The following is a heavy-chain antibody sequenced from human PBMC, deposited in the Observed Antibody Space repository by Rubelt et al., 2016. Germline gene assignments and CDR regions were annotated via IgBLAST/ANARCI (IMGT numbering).Heavy chain of an antibody. CDR1: GGSISSYY. D-gene: IGHD3-16*01. V-gene: IGHV4-59*08. CDR3: ARHMGATNYYYYYYMDV. Sequence: QLQLQESGPGLVKPSETLSLTCTVSGGSISSYYWSWIRQPPGKGLEWIGYIYYSGSTNYNPSLKSRVTSPVGTSKKQFSLKLSSVAGAETAGDYWARHMGATNYYYYYYMDVWGKGTTVTVSS. CDR2: IYYSGST. J-gene: IGHJ6*03.